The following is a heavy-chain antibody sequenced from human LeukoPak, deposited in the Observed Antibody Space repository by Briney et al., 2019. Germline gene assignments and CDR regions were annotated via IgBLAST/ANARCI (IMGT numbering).Heavy chain of an antibody. CDR3: ARHVAYVWGSYRSIDY. CDR2: IYYSGST. V-gene: IGHV4-30-4*01. D-gene: IGHD3-16*02. J-gene: IGHJ4*02. CDR1: GGSISSGDYY. Sequence: NSSETLSLTCTVSGGSISSGDYYWSWIRQPPGKGLEWIGYIYYSGSTYYNPSLKSRVTISVDTSKNQFSLKLSSVTAADTAVYYCARHVAYVWGSYRSIDYWGQGTLVTVSS.